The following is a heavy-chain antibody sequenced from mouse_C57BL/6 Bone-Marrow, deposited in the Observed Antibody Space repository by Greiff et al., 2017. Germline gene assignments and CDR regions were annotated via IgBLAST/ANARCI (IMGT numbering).Heavy chain of an antibody. CDR2: IYPSDSET. D-gene: IGHD4-1*01. CDR1: GYTFTSYW. Sequence: VQLQQPGAELVRPGSSVKLSCKASGYTFTSYWMDWVKQRPGQGLEWIGNIYPSDSETHYNQKFKDKATLTVDKSSSTAYMQLSSLTSEDSAVYYCARDAGGDYWGQGTTLTVSS. J-gene: IGHJ2*01. CDR3: ARDAGGDY. V-gene: IGHV1-61*01.